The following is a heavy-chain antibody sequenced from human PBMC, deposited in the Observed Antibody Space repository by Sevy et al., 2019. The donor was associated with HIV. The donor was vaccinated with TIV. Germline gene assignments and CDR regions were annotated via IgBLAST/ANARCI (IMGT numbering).Heavy chain of an antibody. CDR3: GKEGPVAGLDH. CDR1: GFIFSNYA. D-gene: IGHD6-19*01. J-gene: IGHJ4*02. V-gene: IGHV3-23*01. Sequence: GGSLRLSCAGSGFIFSNYAMNWVRQAPGQGLEWVSDISGSGGSTYYADSVKGRFTISRDNSKNMLYLQMNSLRADDTAVYYCGKEGPVAGLDHWGQGTLVTVSS. CDR2: ISGSGGST.